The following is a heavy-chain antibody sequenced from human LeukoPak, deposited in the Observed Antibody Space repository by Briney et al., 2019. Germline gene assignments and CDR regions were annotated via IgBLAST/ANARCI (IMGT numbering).Heavy chain of an antibody. CDR2: ISGSSGNT. CDR3: AKPARVGAVDY. J-gene: IGHJ4*02. V-gene: IGHV3-23*01. D-gene: IGHD6-13*01. CDR1: GFTFSSYA. Sequence: PGGSLRLPCVASGFTFSSYAMSWVRQAPGKGLEWVSAISGSSGNTHYADSVKGRFTISRDNSKNTLYLQMNSLRAEDTAIYYCAKPARVGAVDYWGQGTLVTVSS.